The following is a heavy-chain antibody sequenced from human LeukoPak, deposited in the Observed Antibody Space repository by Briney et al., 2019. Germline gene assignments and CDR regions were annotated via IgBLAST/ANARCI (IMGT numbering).Heavy chain of an antibody. Sequence: GGSLRLSCAASGFTFSSYSMNWVRQAPGKGLEWVSYISSSSSTIYYADSVKGRFTISRDNVKNSLYLQMNSLRAEDTAVYYCAKDPSDIVVVPTAPRFDNWGQGILVTVSS. CDR3: AKDPSDIVVVPTAPRFDN. J-gene: IGHJ4*02. V-gene: IGHV3-48*04. CDR1: GFTFSSYS. CDR2: ISSSSSTI. D-gene: IGHD2-2*01.